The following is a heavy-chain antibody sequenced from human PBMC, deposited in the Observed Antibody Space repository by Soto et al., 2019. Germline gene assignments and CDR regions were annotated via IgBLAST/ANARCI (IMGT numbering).Heavy chain of an antibody. CDR3: ASIGVWEPAATNFDY. D-gene: IGHD2-2*01. V-gene: IGHV1-2*02. J-gene: IGHJ4*02. Sequence: QVQLVQSGAEVKKPGASVKVSCKASGYTFTGYYMHWVRQAPGQGFEWMGWINPNSGGTNYAQKFQGRVTMTRDTSISTAYMELSRLRSDDTAVYYCASIGVWEPAATNFDYWGQGTLVTVSS. CDR1: GYTFTGYY. CDR2: INPNSGGT.